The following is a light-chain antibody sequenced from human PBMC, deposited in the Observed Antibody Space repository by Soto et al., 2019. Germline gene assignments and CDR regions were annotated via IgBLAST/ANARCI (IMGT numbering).Light chain of an antibody. J-gene: IGLJ1*01. V-gene: IGLV2-14*01. CDR1: SSDVGAYTS. CDR2: EVN. CDR3: STYTSDNRDYV. Sequence: QSVLTQPASVSGSPGQSITISCTGTSSDVGAYTSVSWYQHHPGKAPKVIIYEVNKRPSGISIRFSGSKSVNTASLTISGLQPDDEAHYYSSTYTSDNRDYVIGTGTKVTVL.